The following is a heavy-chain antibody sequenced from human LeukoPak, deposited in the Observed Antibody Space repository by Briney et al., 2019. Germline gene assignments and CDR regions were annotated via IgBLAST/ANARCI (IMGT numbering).Heavy chain of an antibody. D-gene: IGHD2-2*01. V-gene: IGHV4-39*07. Sequence: SETLSLTCTVSGGSISSSRYYWGWIRQPPGKGLEWIGSIHYSGSIYYNPPLKSRVTVSVDTSENQFSLKLSSVAAADTAVYFCVRTRLSDHIVPAAERADDACDMWGQGTMVTVSS. CDR3: VRTRLSDHIVPAAERADDACDM. J-gene: IGHJ3*02. CDR1: GGSISSSRYY. CDR2: IHYSGSI.